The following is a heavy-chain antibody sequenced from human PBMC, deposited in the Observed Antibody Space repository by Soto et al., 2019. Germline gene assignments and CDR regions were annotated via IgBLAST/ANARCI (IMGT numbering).Heavy chain of an antibody. CDR1: GFTFSSYG. V-gene: IGHV3-30*18. D-gene: IGHD2-8*01. Sequence: GGSLRLSCAASGFTFSSYGMHWVRQAPGKGLEWVAVISYDGSNKYYADSVKGRFTISRDNSKNTLYLQMNSLRAEDTAVYYCAKDVGPGVNGGGTGWGQGTLVTVSS. CDR3: AKDVGPGVNGGGTG. J-gene: IGHJ4*02. CDR2: ISYDGSNK.